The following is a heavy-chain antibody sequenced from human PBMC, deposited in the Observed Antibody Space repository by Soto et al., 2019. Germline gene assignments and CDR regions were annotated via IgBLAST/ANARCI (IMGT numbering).Heavy chain of an antibody. V-gene: IGHV4-39*01. CDR3: ARHQYYYDSSGYTLDY. J-gene: IGHJ4*02. Sequence: ETLSLTCTVSGGSISSSTYYWGWIRQPPGKGLEWIGSVYYSGSTYYNPSLKSRVTISVDTSNNQFSLRLNSVTAADTAVYYCARHQYYYDSSGYTLDYWGQGTLVTVSS. D-gene: IGHD3-22*01. CDR1: GGSISSSTYY. CDR2: VYYSGST.